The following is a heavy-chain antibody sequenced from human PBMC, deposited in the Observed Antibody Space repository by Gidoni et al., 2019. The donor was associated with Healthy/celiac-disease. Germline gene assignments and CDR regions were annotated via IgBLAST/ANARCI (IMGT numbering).Heavy chain of an antibody. J-gene: IGHJ1*01. D-gene: IGHD3-10*01. Sequence: QVQLQQWGAGLLTPSETLSLTCAVYGGSFRGYYWSWIRQPPGKGLEWIGEINHSGSTNYNPSLKSRVTISVDTSKNQFSLKLSSVTAADTDVYYCARGQGWFGETRYFQHWGQGTLVTVSS. CDR1: GGSFRGYY. V-gene: IGHV4-34*01. CDR2: INHSGST. CDR3: ARGQGWFGETRYFQH.